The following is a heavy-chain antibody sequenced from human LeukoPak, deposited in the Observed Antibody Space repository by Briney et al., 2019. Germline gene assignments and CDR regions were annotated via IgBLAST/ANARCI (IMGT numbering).Heavy chain of an antibody. V-gene: IGHV4-39*07. J-gene: IGHJ4*02. CDR3: ASDRVPTGPYYFEY. CDR1: GGSISSSSYY. CDR2: IYYSGST. D-gene: IGHD4-11*01. Sequence: SETLSLTCTVSGGSISSSSYYWGWIRQPPGKGLEWIGSIYYSGSTYYNPSLKSRVTISVDTSKSQSSLQPSSVTAADTAVYYCASDRVPTGPYYFEYWGQGTLVTVSS.